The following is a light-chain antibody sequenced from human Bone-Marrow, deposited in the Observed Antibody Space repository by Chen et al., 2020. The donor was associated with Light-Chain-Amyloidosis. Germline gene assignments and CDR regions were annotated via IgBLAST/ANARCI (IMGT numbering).Light chain of an antibody. V-gene: IGKV2-28*01. CDR3: MQALHTPVT. Sequence: DIVMTQSPLSLPVTLGEPASISCRSSQSLLHNTGKTHMAWYLQRPGQPPQLLISLGSNRASGVPDRFTGSGSGTDFTLKISGVEAADVGTYYCMQALHTPVTFGQGARLEI. J-gene: IGKJ5*01. CDR1: QSLLHNTGKTH. CDR2: LGS.